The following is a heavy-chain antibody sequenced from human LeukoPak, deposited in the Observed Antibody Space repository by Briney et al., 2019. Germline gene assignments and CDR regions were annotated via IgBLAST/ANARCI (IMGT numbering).Heavy chain of an antibody. D-gene: IGHD1-26*01. Sequence: ASVKVSCKASGCTFSSYAISWVRQAPGQGLEWMGGIIPIFGTANYAQKFQGRVTITADESTSTAYMELSSLRSEDTAVYYCARVGAEDAFDIWGQGTMVTVSS. J-gene: IGHJ3*02. CDR2: IIPIFGTA. V-gene: IGHV1-69*13. CDR1: GCTFSSYA. CDR3: ARVGAEDAFDI.